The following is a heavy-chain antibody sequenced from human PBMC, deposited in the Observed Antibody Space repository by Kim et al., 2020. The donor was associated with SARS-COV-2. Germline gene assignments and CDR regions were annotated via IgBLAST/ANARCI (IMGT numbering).Heavy chain of an antibody. CDR2: INSDGSST. CDR1: GFTFSSYW. V-gene: IGHV3-74*01. CDR3: ARCRSSGWYDGMDV. J-gene: IGHJ6*02. D-gene: IGHD6-19*01. Sequence: GGSLRLSCAASGFTFSSYWMHWVRQAPGKGLVWVSRINSDGSSTSYADSVKGRFTISRDNAKNTLYLQMNSLRAEDTAVYYCARCRSSGWYDGMDVWGQGTTVTVSS.